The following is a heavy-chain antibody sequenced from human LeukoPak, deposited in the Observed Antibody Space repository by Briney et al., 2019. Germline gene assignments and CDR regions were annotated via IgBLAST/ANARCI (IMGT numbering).Heavy chain of an antibody. V-gene: IGHV1-46*01. CDR1: GYTFTSYY. CDR3: ARGLNRITIFGVVTGWFDP. J-gene: IGHJ5*02. CDR2: INPSGGST. Sequence: VASVKVSCKASGYTFTSYYMHWVRQAPGQGLEWMGIINPSGGSTSYAQKFQGRVTMTRDTSTSTVYMELSSLRSEDTAVYYCARGLNRITIFGVVTGWFDPWGQGTLVTVSS. D-gene: IGHD3-3*01.